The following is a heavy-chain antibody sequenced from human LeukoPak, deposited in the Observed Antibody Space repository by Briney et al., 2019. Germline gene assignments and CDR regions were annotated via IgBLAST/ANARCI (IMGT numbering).Heavy chain of an antibody. Sequence: GEALKICWKGSGLSFTDDWIAWVRQMPGEGLGYMGIIYPGDSDTRYSPAFQGQVTISDDKSISAAYLQWRSLKTSDTAMYYCARRFFADFPVWGQGTLVTVSS. D-gene: IGHD2-21*02. CDR2: IYPGDSDT. J-gene: IGHJ4*02. V-gene: IGHV5-51*01. CDR1: GLSFTDDW. CDR3: ARRFFADFPV.